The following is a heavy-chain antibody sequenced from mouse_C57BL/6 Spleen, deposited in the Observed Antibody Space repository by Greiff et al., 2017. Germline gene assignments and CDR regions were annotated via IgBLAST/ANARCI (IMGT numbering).Heavy chain of an antibody. Sequence: EVKLMESEGGLVQPGRSMKLSCTASGFTFSDYYMAWVSQVPEKGLEWVANINSDGSSTYYLDSLKSRFIISRDNAKNILYLQMSSLKSAYTATYYCARDQTTVVARYWYFDVGGTGTTVTVSS. CDR3: ARDQTTVVARYWYFDV. D-gene: IGHD1-1*01. V-gene: IGHV5-16*01. CDR2: INSDGSST. J-gene: IGHJ1*03. CDR1: GFTFSDYY.